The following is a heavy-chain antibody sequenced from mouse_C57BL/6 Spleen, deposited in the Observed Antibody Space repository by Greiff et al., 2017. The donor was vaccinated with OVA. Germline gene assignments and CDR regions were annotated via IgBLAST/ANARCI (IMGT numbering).Heavy chain of an antibody. CDR1: GFTFSDYG. J-gene: IGHJ1*03. D-gene: IGHD1-1*01. Sequence: EVKLVESGGGLVKPGGSLKLSCAASGFTFSDYGMHWVRQAPEKGLEWVAYISSGSSTIYYADTVKGRFTISRDNAKNTLFLQMTSLRSEDTAMYYCARDYYGSSLGYFDVWGTGTTVTVSS. V-gene: IGHV5-17*01. CDR3: ARDYYGSSLGYFDV. CDR2: ISSGSSTI.